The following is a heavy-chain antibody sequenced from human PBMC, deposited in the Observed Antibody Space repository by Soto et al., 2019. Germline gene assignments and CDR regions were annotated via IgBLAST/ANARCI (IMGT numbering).Heavy chain of an antibody. V-gene: IGHV1-18*04. Sequence: ASVKVSCKASGYTSTNYAFTWVRQAPGQGLEWMGWISAYNGNTDYARKLQGRVTMTRDTSTSTAYMELRTLTSDDSAVYYCATEGSRSARTRPHTYLDYWGQGTLVTVSS. D-gene: IGHD1-26*01. CDR3: ATEGSRSARTRPHTYLDY. J-gene: IGHJ4*02. CDR1: GYTSTNYA. CDR2: ISAYNGNT.